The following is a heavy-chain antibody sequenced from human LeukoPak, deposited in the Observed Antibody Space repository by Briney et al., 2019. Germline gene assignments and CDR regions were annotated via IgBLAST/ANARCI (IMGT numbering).Heavy chain of an antibody. CDR2: IYWNDDR. CDR1: GFSLSTSGVG. J-gene: IGHJ1*01. D-gene: IGHD6-6*01. CDR3: AHRGASSSPGWFAEYFQH. V-gene: IGHV2-5*01. Sequence: ESGPTLVKPTQSLTLTCTFSGFSLSTSGVGVGWIRQPPGKALEWLALIYWNDDRRYSPSLKSRLNITKDTPKNQVVLTMTNMDPVDTATYYCAHRGASSSPGWFAEYFQHWGQGTLVTVFS.